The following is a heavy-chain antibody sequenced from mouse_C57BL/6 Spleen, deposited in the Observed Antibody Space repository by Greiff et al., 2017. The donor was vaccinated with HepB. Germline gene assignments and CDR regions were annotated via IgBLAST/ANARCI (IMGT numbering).Heavy chain of an antibody. CDR3: ARDGVTGTGWYFDV. V-gene: IGHV5-4*01. CDR1: GFTFSSYA. J-gene: IGHJ1*03. D-gene: IGHD4-1*01. CDR2: ISDGGSYT. Sequence: EVQLQESGGGLVKPGGSLKLSCAASGFTFSSYAMSWVHQTPEKRLEWVATISDGGSYTYYPDNVKGRFTISRDNAKNNLYLQMSHLKSEDTAMYYCARDGVTGTGWYFDVWGTGTTVTVSS.